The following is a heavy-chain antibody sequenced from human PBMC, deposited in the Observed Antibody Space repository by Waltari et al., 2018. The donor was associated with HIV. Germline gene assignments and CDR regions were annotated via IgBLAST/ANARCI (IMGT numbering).Heavy chain of an antibody. CDR2: IYYSGRT. D-gene: IGHD2-15*01. J-gene: IGHJ2*01. CDR3: ARVTEDGTVVTRGWNFGL. V-gene: IGHV4-39*07. Sequence: QLQLQESGPGLVKPSETLSLTCTVSGGSIRSSSYYWGWIRQPPGKGLEWIGHIYYSGRTYYNPSLKSRVTLSVDTSKNQFSLKLSSVTAADTAVYYCARVTEDGTVVTRGWNFGLWGRGTLVSVSS. CDR1: GGSIRSSSYY.